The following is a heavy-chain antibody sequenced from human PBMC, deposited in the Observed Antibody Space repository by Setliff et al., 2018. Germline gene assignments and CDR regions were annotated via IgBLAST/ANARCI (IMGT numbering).Heavy chain of an antibody. CDR3: ARGRAGHSGH. Sequence: SETLSLTCTVSGDSINSYPYYWSWIRQHPGKGLEWIGYIYYSGSTSYYNPSLKSRVTISVDTSKNQFSLKLSSVTAADTAVYYCARGRAGHSGHWGQGTLVTVSS. V-gene: IGHV4-31*03. D-gene: IGHD6-19*01. CDR2: IYYSGSTS. J-gene: IGHJ4*02. CDR1: GDSINSYPYY.